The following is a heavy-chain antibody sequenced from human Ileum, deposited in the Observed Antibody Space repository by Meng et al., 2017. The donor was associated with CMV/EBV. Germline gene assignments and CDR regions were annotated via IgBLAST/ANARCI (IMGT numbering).Heavy chain of an antibody. CDR1: GDSVSTNNVA. J-gene: IGHJ4*02. V-gene: IGHV6-1*01. CDR3: ARESELLRFDD. Sequence: QLHLHPPGPGLVNPSLPPSLTCDISGDSVSTNNVAWNWIRQSPLRGLEWLGRTAYRSKWDYEYSVSVESRITISPDTSKNQFSLHLRSVTPEDTAIYYCARESELLRFDDWGQGTLVTVSS. D-gene: IGHD6-6*01. CDR2: TAYRSKWDY.